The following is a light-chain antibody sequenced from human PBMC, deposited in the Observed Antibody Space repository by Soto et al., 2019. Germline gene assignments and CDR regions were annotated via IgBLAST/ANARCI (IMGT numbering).Light chain of an antibody. J-gene: IGKJ1*01. Sequence: EIVMTQSPATLSVSPGERATLSCRASQSVSSNLAWYQQKPGQAPRLLIYGASTRATGIPARFSGSGSGTVFTPTIRSLQSEDLDVYYCQQYNNWWTFAQGPKVEIK. CDR3: QQYNNWWT. V-gene: IGKV3-15*01. CDR1: QSVSSN. CDR2: GAS.